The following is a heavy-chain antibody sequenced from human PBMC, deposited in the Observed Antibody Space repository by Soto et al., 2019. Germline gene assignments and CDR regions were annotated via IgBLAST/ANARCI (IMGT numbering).Heavy chain of an antibody. CDR2: ISSTTNYI. CDR3: ARESEDLTSNFDY. CDR1: GFIFTRYS. Sequence: PGGSLRLSCAAPGFIFTRYSMNWVRQAPGKGLEWVSSISSTTNYIYYGDSMKGRFTISGDNAKNSLYLEMNSLRAEDTAVYYCARESEDLTSNFDYWGQGTLVTVSS. J-gene: IGHJ4*02. V-gene: IGHV3-21*06.